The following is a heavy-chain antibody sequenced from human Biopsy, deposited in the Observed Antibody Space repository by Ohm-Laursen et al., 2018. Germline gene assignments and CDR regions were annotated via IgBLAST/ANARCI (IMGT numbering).Heavy chain of an antibody. J-gene: IGHJ4*02. Sequence: SETLSLTCAVYGGSFSGYYWSWIRQPPGKGLEWIGEINHSGSTNYNPSLKSRVTISADTSKSQFSLKLGSVTVADTAVFYCARRGSGGRSFDYWGQGSLVTVSS. D-gene: IGHD3-16*01. CDR3: ARRGSGGRSFDY. CDR2: INHSGST. V-gene: IGHV4-34*01. CDR1: GGSFSGYY.